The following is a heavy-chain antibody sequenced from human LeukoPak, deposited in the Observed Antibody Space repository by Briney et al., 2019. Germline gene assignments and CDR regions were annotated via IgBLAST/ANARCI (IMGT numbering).Heavy chain of an antibody. CDR3: ATAVAGRSAFDI. J-gene: IGHJ3*02. D-gene: IGHD6-19*01. Sequence: GSVKVSCKASGYTFTSYDINWVRQATGQGLEWMGWMNPNSGGTNYAQKFQGRVTMTRDTSISTAYMELSRLRSDDTAVYYCATAVAGRSAFDIWGQGTMVTVSS. CDR2: MNPNSGGT. V-gene: IGHV1-2*02. CDR1: GYTFTSYD.